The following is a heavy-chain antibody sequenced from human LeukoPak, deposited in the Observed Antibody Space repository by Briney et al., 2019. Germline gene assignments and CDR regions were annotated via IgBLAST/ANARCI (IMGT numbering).Heavy chain of an antibody. J-gene: IGHJ6*04. V-gene: IGHV3-21*01. CDR1: GFTFSSYT. CDR2: ISSSDTYI. Sequence: GGSLRLSCAASGFTFSSYTMNWVRQAPGKGLEWVPFISSSDTYIYYADSVKGRFTISRDNAKNSLYLQMNSLRAEDTAVYYCAELGITMIGGVWGKGTTVTISS. D-gene: IGHD3-10*02. CDR3: AELGITMIGGV.